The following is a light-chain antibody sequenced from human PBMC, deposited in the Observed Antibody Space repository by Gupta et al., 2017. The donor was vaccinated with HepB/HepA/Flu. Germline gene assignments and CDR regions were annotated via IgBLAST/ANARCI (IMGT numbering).Light chain of an antibody. CDR2: DAS. J-gene: IGKJ4*01. Sequence: IQRTQSPSSLSASVGDRVTITCQASQDISNYLNWYQQKPGKAPKLLIYDASNLETGVPSRFSGSGSGTDFTFTISRLQPEDIATYSCPQDDNLPLTFGGGTKVEIK. CDR3: PQDDNLPLT. V-gene: IGKV1-33*01. CDR1: QDISNY.